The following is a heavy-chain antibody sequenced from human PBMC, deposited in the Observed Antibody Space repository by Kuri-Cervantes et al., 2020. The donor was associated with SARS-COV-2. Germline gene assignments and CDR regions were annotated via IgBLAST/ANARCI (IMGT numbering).Heavy chain of an antibody. V-gene: IGHV3-23*01. J-gene: IGHJ4*02. Sequence: GGSLRLSCAASGFTFSSYAMSWVRQAPGKGLEWVSAISGSGGSTYSADSVKGRFTISRDNSKNTLYLQMNSLRAEDTAVYYCAKGSLYYYGSGGGDYWGQGTLVTVSS. D-gene: IGHD3-10*01. CDR2: ISGSGGST. CDR1: GFTFSSYA. CDR3: AKGSLYYYGSGGGDY.